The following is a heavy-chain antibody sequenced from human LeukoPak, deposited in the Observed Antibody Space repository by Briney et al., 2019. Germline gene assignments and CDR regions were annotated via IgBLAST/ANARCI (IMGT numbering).Heavy chain of an antibody. CDR2: ISGSGAST. D-gene: IGHD3-16*01. CDR1: GFTFSTYA. J-gene: IGHJ6*02. Sequence: PGGSLRLSCAASGFTFSTYAMSWVRQAPGKGLEWVSAISGSGASTSHADTVKGRFTISRDNAKNSLYLQMSNLRAEDTAVYFCARGGGLDVWGQGATVTVSS. V-gene: IGHV3-23*01. CDR3: ARGGGLDV.